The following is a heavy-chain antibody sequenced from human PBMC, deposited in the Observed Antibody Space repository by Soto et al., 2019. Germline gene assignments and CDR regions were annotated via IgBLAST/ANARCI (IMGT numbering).Heavy chain of an antibody. D-gene: IGHD6-19*01. J-gene: IGHJ6*03. CDR2: TYYRSKWYN. CDR1: GDSVSSNSAA. V-gene: IGHV6-1*01. CDR3: ARVSRGYPQLSVAGTTYYYYYMDV. Sequence: PSQTLSLTCAISGDSVSSNSAAWNWIRQSPSRGLEWLGRTYYRSKWYNDYAVSVKSRITINPDTSKNQFSLQLNSVTPEDTAVYYCARVSRGYPQLSVAGTTYYYYYMDVWGKGTTVTVSS.